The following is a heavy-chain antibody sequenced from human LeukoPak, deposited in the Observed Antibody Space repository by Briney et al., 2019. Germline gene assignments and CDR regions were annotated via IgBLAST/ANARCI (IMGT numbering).Heavy chain of an antibody. J-gene: IGHJ5*02. CDR1: GFTSSSYE. Sequence: PGGSLRLSCAASGFTSSSYEMNWVRQAPGKGLEWVSYISSSGSTIHYADSVKGRFTISRDNAKNSLYLQMNSLRAEDTAVYYCAREKVNWFDPWGQGTLVTVSS. CDR2: ISSSGSTI. CDR3: AREKVNWFDP. V-gene: IGHV3-48*03.